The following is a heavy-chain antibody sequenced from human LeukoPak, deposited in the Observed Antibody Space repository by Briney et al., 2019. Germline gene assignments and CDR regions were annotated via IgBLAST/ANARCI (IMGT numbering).Heavy chain of an antibody. CDR2: MNPNSGNT. CDR3: ARSHMVRGVIIPGHAFDI. CDR1: GYTFTSYD. D-gene: IGHD3-10*01. V-gene: IGHV1-8*01. J-gene: IGHJ3*02. Sequence: ASVKVSCKASGYTFTSYDINWVRQATGQGLEWMGWMNPNSGNTGYAQKFQGRVTMTRNTSISTAYMELSSLRSEDTAVYYCARSHMVRGVIIPGHAFDIWGQGTMVTVSS.